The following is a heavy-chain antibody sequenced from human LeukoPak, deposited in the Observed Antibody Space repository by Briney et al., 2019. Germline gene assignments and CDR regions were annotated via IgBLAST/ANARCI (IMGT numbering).Heavy chain of an antibody. D-gene: IGHD5-12*01. V-gene: IGHV3-20*04. Sequence: GGSLRLSCAASGFTFDDYGMSWVRQAPGKGLEWVSGINWNGGSTGYADSVKGRFTISRDNAKNSLYLQMNSLRAEDTALYYRARASYSGYDSDYWGQGTLVTVSA. J-gene: IGHJ4*02. CDR3: ARASYSGYDSDY. CDR2: INWNGGST. CDR1: GFTFDDYG.